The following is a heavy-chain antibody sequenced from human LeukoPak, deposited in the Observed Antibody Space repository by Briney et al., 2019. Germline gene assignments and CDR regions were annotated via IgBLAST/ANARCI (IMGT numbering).Heavy chain of an antibody. J-gene: IGHJ4*02. D-gene: IGHD3-22*01. CDR3: ARDRLGDYDHSGYYDK. V-gene: IGHV3-11*01. CDR1: GFTFSDYY. CDR2: ICDSSRTI. Sequence: GGSLRLSCAASGFTFSDYYMSWIRQAPGKGLEWVSYICDSSRTIYYAESVKGRFTISRDNAKNSVYLQMNNLGAEDTAVYYCARDRLGDYDHSGYYDKWGQGTLVTVSS.